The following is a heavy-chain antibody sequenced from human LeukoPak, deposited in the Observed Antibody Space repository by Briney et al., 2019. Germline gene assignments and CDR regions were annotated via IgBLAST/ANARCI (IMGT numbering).Heavy chain of an antibody. CDR2: IYYSGTT. D-gene: IGHD3-22*01. Sequence: SSETLSLTCTVSGGSISSSSYYWGWIRQPPGKGLEWIGSIYYSGTTYYSPSLKSRVTISVDTSNNQFSLKVRSVTAADTAVYYCARSPRSLRLVVVTPTGAFDIWGQGTMVTVSS. CDR3: ARSPRSLRLVVVTPTGAFDI. J-gene: IGHJ3*02. CDR1: GGSISSSSYY. V-gene: IGHV4-39*01.